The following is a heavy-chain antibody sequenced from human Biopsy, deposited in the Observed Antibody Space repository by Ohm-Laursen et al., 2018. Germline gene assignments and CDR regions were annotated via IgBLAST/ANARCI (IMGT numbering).Heavy chain of an antibody. CDR1: GYSFSTYD. V-gene: IGHV1-8*01. J-gene: IGHJ5*02. CDR3: ARGYSRRVSIFEASIYWFDT. CDR2: VIPSSGKT. Sequence: GASVKVSCKASGYSFSTYDVNWVRQARGQGLEWMGWVIPSSGKTGYAQRFQGRVTLTMNTSISTAYMELSGLRSEDTAVYFCARGYSRRVSIFEASIYWFDTWGQGTLVTVPS. D-gene: IGHD6-6*01.